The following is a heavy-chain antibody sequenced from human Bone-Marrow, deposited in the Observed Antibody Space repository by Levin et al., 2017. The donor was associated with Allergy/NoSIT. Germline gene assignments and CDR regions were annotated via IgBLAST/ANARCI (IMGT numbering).Heavy chain of an antibody. J-gene: IGHJ4*02. V-gene: IGHV3-48*03. CDR2: ISSSGSTI. Sequence: GESLKISCAASGFTFSSYEMNWVRQAPGKGLEWVSYISSSGSTIYYADSVKGRFTISRDNAKNSLYLQMNSLRAEDTAVYYCARADPPRLTTVTTTGRYWGQGTLVTVSS. CDR3: ARADPPRLTTVTTTGRY. D-gene: IGHD4-17*01. CDR1: GFTFSSYE.